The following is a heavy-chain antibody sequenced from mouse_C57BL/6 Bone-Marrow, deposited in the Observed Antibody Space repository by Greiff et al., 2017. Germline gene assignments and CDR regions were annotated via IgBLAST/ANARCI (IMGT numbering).Heavy chain of an antibody. V-gene: IGHV1-54*01. Sequence: QVQLQQSGAELVRPGTSVKVSCKASGYAFTNYLIEWVKQRPGQGLEWIGVINPGGGGTNYNEKFKGKATLTADKSSSTAYMQLSSLKSEDSAVYFCVVICFDYWGQGTTLTVSS. J-gene: IGHJ2*01. D-gene: IGHD2-2*01. CDR1: GYAFTNYL. CDR3: VVICFDY. CDR2: INPGGGGT.